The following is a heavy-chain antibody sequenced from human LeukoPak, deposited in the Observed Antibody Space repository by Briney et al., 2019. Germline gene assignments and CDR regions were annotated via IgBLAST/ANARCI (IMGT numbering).Heavy chain of an antibody. Sequence: GRSLRLSCAASGFTFSSYGRHWVRQAPGKGLEWMADISYDGSNKYYADSVKGRFTISRDNSKNTLYLQMNSLRAEDTAVYYCAKDDYSNYGYFDYWGQGTLVTVSS. D-gene: IGHD4-11*01. CDR1: GFTFSSYG. J-gene: IGHJ4*02. CDR3: AKDDYSNYGYFDY. V-gene: IGHV3-30*18. CDR2: ISYDGSNK.